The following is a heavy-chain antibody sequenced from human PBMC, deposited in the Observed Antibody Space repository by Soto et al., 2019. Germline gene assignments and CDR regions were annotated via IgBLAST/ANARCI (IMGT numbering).Heavy chain of an antibody. Sequence: PGGSLRLSCAASGFTFDDYAMHWVRQAPGKGPEWVSGISWDSTSIGYADSVKGRFTISRDNAKKSLYLQMNSLRAEDTAVYFCAIDFRPFFWGSYRWSCDYWGQGTLVTVSS. D-gene: IGHD3-16*02. CDR3: AIDFRPFFWGSYRWSCDY. CDR2: ISWDSTSI. J-gene: IGHJ4*02. CDR1: GFTFDDYA. V-gene: IGHV3-9*01.